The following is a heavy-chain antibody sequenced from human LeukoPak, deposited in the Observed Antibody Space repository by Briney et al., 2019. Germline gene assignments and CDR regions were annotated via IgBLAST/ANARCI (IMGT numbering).Heavy chain of an antibody. J-gene: IGHJ6*02. CDR1: GYTLTELS. D-gene: IGHD3-10*01. Sequence: EASVKVSCKVSGYTLTELSMHWVRQAPGKGLEWMGGFNPEDGETIYAEKFQGRVSMTEDTSTDTAYMELSSLRSEDTAVYYCATVGVPLGFEEPRMDVWGQGTTVTVSS. CDR2: FNPEDGET. V-gene: IGHV1-24*01. CDR3: ATVGVPLGFEEPRMDV.